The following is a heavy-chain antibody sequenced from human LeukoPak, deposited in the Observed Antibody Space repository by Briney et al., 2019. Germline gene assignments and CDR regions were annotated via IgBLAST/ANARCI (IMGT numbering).Heavy chain of an antibody. V-gene: IGHV1-2*02. Sequence: RASVKVSCKASGYAFTDYYMHWVRQAPGQGLEWMGCINPSSGGTNYAQKFQGRATMTEDTSTDTAYMELNSLRSEDTALYYCATDLIGEFPDYWGQGTLVTVSS. D-gene: IGHD3-10*01. CDR1: GYAFTDYY. CDR3: ATDLIGEFPDY. CDR2: INPSSGGT. J-gene: IGHJ4*02.